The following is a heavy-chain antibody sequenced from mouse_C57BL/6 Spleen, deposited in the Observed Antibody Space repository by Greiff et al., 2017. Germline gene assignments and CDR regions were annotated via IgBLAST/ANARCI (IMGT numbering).Heavy chain of an antibody. D-gene: IGHD2-3*01. J-gene: IGHJ2*01. CDR3: ARGRGYSHFDY. CDR2: IHPNSGST. Sequence: QVHVKQSGAELVKPGASVKLSCKASGYTFTSYWMHWVKQRPGQGLEWIGMIHPNSGSTNYNEKFKSKATLTVDKSSSTAYMQLSSLTSEDSAVYYCARGRGYSHFDYWGQGTTLTVSS. CDR1: GYTFTSYW. V-gene: IGHV1-64*01.